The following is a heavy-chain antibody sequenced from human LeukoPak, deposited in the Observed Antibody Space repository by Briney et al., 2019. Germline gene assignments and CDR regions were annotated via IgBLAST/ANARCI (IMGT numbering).Heavy chain of an antibody. J-gene: IGHJ6*02. CDR2: INHSGST. V-gene: IGHV4-34*01. CDR3: ASLARGYTYYYYGMDV. D-gene: IGHD5-12*01. Sequence: SETLFLTCAVYGGSFSGYYWSWIRQPPGKGLEWIGEINHSGSTNYNPSLKSRVTIPVDTSKNQFSLKLSSVTAADTAVYYCASLARGYTYYYYGMDVWGQGTTVTVSS. CDR1: GGSFSGYY.